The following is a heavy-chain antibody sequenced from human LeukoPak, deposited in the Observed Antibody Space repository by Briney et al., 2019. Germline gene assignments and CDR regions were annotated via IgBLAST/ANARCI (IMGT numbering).Heavy chain of an antibody. D-gene: IGHD3-22*01. CDR1: GYTFTSHY. CDR2: INPSGGST. J-gene: IGHJ3*02. Sequence: ASVKVSCKASGYTFTSHYMHWVRQAPGQGLEWMGIINPSGGSTSYAQKFQGRVTMTRDTSTSTVYMELSSLRSEDTAVYYCAREDEVYYDSSGYSDDAFDIWGQGTMVTVSS. CDR3: AREDEVYYDSSGYSDDAFDI. V-gene: IGHV1-46*01.